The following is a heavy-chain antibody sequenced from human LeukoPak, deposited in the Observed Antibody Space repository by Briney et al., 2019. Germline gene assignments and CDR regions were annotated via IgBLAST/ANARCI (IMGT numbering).Heavy chain of an antibody. CDR1: GFTFSSYA. V-gene: IGHV3-23*01. J-gene: IGHJ4*02. Sequence: GGSLRLSCAASGFTFSSYAMSWVRQAPGKGLEWVSGSGSGGSTHYADSVKSRFTISRDKSKNTLYLQMNSLRAEDTAIYYCAKDFWSGYYPNYWGQGTLVTVSS. D-gene: IGHD3-3*01. CDR2: SGSGGST. CDR3: AKDFWSGYYPNY.